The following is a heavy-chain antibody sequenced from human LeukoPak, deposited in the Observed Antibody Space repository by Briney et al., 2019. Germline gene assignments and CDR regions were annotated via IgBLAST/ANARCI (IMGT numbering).Heavy chain of an antibody. CDR3: AREHSGSYLGESPHYDY. V-gene: IGHV3-7*01. Sequence: GGSLRLSCAAAGFTFSSYWMSWVRQAPGKGLEWVANIKQDGSEKYYVDSVKGRFTISRDNAKNSLYLQMNSLRAEDTAVYYCAREHSGSYLGESPHYDYWGQGTLVTVSS. D-gene: IGHD1-26*01. J-gene: IGHJ4*02. CDR2: IKQDGSEK. CDR1: GFTFSSYW.